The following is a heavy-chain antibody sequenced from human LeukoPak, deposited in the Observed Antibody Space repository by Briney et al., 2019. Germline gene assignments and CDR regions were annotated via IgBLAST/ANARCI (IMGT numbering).Heavy chain of an antibody. CDR3: ASFIKDAFDI. Sequence: PSETLSLTCTVSGGSISSYYWSWIRQPPGKGLEWIGYIYYSGSTNYNPSLKSRVTISVDTSKNQFSLKLSSVTAADTAVYYCASFIKDAFDIWGQGTMVTVSS. CDR1: GGSISSYY. V-gene: IGHV4-59*01. J-gene: IGHJ3*02. CDR2: IYYSGST. D-gene: IGHD3-10*01.